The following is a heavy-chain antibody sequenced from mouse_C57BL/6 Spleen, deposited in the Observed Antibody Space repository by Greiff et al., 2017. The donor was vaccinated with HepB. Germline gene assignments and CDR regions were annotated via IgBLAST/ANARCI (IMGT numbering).Heavy chain of an antibody. CDR2: ISSGGSYT. Sequence: EVKLMESGGDLVKPGGSLKLSCAASGFTFSSYGMSWVRQTPDKRLEWVATISSGGSYTYYPDSVKGRFTISRDNAKNTLYLQMSSLKSEDTAMYYCARPIVTYYAMDYWGQGTSVTVSS. D-gene: IGHD2-5*01. V-gene: IGHV5-6*01. CDR3: ARPIVTYYAMDY. CDR1: GFTFSSYG. J-gene: IGHJ4*01.